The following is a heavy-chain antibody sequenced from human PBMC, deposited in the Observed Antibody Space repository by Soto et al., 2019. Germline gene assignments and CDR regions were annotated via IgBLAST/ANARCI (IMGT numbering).Heavy chain of an antibody. CDR1: GYSFTTYG. J-gene: IGHJ5*02. D-gene: IGHD5-12*01. CDR3: ARERGYSGYDPHNWFDP. V-gene: IGHV1-18*01. CDR2: ISAYNGNT. Sequence: GASVKVSCKTSGYSFTTYGISWVRQAPGQGLEWMGWISAYNGNTNYAQKLQDRVTMTTDTSTSTAYMELRSLRSDDTAVYYCARERGYSGYDPHNWFDPWGQGTLVTVSS.